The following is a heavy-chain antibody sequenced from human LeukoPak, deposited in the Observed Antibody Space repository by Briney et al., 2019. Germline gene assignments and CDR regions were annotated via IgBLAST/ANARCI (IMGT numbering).Heavy chain of an antibody. CDR3: ASSHYDIWSGYSFDY. Sequence: SETLCLTCTVSGGSISSSSYYWGWIRQPPGKGLEWIGSIYYSGSTYYNPSLKSRVTISVDTSKNQFSLKLSSVTAADTAVYYCASSHYDIWSGYSFDYWGQGTLVTASS. CDR2: IYYSGST. J-gene: IGHJ4*02. D-gene: IGHD3-3*01. V-gene: IGHV4-39*01. CDR1: GGSISSSSYY.